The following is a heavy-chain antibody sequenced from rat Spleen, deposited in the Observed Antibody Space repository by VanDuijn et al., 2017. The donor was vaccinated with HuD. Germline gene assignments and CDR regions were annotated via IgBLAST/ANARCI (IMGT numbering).Heavy chain of an antibody. D-gene: IGHD1-12*02. CDR3: AKSRFYYYDGGYYCFNY. CDR2: IGPSGDST. CDR1: GFTFSNFD. Sequence: EMQLVESGGGLVQPGRSLKLSCAASGFTFSNFDMAWVRQAPTKGLEWVASIGPSGDSTYYRDSVKGRFTVSRDNAKGTLFLQMDSLRSEDTATYYCAKSRFYYYDGGYYCFNYWGQGVMVTVSS. J-gene: IGHJ2*01. V-gene: IGHV5-25*01.